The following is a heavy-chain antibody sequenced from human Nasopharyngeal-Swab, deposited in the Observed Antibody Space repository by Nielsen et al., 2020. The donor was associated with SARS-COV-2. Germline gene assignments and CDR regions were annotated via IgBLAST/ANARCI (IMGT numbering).Heavy chain of an antibody. CDR2: INWDGGDT. Sequence: GESLKISCAASGFTFDAYTMHWVRQAPGKGLGWVSLINWDGGDTSYADSVKGRFTISRDNSENSLYLQMNSLRIEDTALYYCAKDHSSGWLDYWGQGTLVTVSS. CDR1: GFTFDAYT. J-gene: IGHJ4*02. CDR3: AKDHSSGWLDY. V-gene: IGHV3-43*01. D-gene: IGHD6-19*01.